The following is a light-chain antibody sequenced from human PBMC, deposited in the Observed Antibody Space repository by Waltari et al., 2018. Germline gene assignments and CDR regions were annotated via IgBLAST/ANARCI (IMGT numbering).Light chain of an antibody. Sequence: QSALTQPASVSGSPVQSVTIFCAGTSNDVGGYNSVSWYQEYPGQAPRVMIYDVSNRPSGVSDRFSGSKSGNTASLTISGLQAEDEADYYCSSQSSNDVVLFGGGTKLTVL. CDR2: DVS. CDR3: SSQSSNDVVL. CDR1: SNDVGGYNS. V-gene: IGLV2-14*01. J-gene: IGLJ2*01.